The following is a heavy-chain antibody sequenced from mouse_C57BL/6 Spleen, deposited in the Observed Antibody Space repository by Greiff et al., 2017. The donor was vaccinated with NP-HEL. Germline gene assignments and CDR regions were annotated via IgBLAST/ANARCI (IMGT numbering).Heavy chain of an antibody. D-gene: IGHD1-1*01. CDR3: ARDGSSLYFDY. CDR1: GYTFTSYT. CDR2: INPSSGYT. Sequence: VQLQESGAELARPGASVKMSCKASGYTFTSYTMHWVKQRPGQGLEWIGYINPSSGYTKYNQKFKDKATLTADKSSSTAYMQLSSLTSEDSAVYYCARDGSSLYFDYWGQGTTLTVSS. J-gene: IGHJ2*01. V-gene: IGHV1-4*01.